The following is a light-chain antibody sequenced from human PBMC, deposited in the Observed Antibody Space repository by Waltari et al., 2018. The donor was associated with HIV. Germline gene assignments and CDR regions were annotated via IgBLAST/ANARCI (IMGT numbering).Light chain of an antibody. CDR1: DSIGNN. CDR3: HQHNYRPRS. V-gene: IGKV3-15*01. CDR2: GAS. J-gene: IGKJ1*01. Sequence: VMTQSPATLSVSPGGSATISCRTSDSIGNNLIWYQQRPGQAPRVLIYGASTRAPGIPGRITGSGSGTEFTLTINNLQPEDTAVYYCHQHNYRPRSFGQGTRVDLK.